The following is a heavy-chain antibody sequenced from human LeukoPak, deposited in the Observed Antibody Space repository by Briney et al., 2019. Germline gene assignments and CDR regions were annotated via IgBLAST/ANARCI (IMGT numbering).Heavy chain of an antibody. D-gene: IGHD2-15*01. CDR3: ARVGDCSGGTCYSAQFDP. CDR1: GGSISSGAYY. Sequence: SQTLSLTCTVSGGSISSGAYYWTWIRQRPGMGLEWIGYICYTGVTAYNPSLESRITISVDTSMNQFSLKLTSVTAADTAVYYCARVGDCSGGTCYSAQFDPWGQGTLVTVSS. J-gene: IGHJ5*02. CDR2: ICYTGVT. V-gene: IGHV4-31*03.